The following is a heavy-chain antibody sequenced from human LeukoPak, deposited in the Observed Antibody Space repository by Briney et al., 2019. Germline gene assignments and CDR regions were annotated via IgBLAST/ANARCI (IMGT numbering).Heavy chain of an antibody. CDR3: ARDQGGSSSHLDY. Sequence: GASVKVSCKASGYTFTGYYMHWVRQAPGQGLEWMGWINPNSGGTNYAQKFQGRVTMTRDTSISTAYMELSRLRSDDTAVYYCARDQGGSSSHLDYWGQGTLVIVSS. CDR1: GYTFTGYY. J-gene: IGHJ4*02. D-gene: IGHD6-13*01. V-gene: IGHV1-2*02. CDR2: INPNSGGT.